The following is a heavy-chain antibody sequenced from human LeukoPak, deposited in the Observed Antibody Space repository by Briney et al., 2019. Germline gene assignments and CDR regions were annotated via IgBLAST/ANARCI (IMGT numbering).Heavy chain of an antibody. J-gene: IGHJ5*02. D-gene: IGHD2-2*03. V-gene: IGHV1-8*03. CDR2: MSPNSGNT. Sequence: ASVKVSCKSSGYTFTTYGINWVRQASGQGLEWMGWMSPNSGNTGYAQKFQGRVTITRNTSISTVYMELSDLGSEDTAVYYCARMDKEGDASRVDWFDPWGQGTLVTVSS. CDR1: GYTFTTYG. CDR3: ARMDKEGDASRVDWFDP.